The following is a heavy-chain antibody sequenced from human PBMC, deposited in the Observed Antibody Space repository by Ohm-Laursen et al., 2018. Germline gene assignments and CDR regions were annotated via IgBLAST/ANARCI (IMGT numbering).Heavy chain of an antibody. Sequence: SLRLSCAASGFVISDFEINWVRQAPGRGLEWISYISTGGDIIYYADSVKGRFTISRDNAKNSLYLQMNSLRGEDTAVYYCTIACSSATCGHWGQGTLVTVSS. CDR2: ISTGGDII. J-gene: IGHJ4*02. D-gene: IGHD2-2*01. CDR3: TIACSSATCGH. V-gene: IGHV3-48*03. CDR1: GFVISDFE.